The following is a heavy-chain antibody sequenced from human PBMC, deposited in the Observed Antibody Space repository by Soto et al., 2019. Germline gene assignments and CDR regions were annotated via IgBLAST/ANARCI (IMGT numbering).Heavy chain of an antibody. CDR1: GFTFSSYW. J-gene: IGHJ4*02. D-gene: IGHD6-13*01. V-gene: IGHV3-7*01. CDR3: ARDRAGYSSSWYSDY. Sequence: EVQLVESGGGLVQPGGSLRLSCAASGFTFSSYWMSWVRQAPGKGLEWVANIKQDGSEKYYVDSVKGRFTISRDNAKNSLYLQMNSLRAEDXAVYYCARDRAGYSSSWYSDYWGQGTLVTVSS. CDR2: IKQDGSEK.